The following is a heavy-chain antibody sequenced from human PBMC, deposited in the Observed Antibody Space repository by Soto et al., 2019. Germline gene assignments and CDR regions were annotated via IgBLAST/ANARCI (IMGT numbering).Heavy chain of an antibody. CDR1: GFTFSSYG. V-gene: IGHV3-33*08. Sequence: GGSLRLSCAASGFTFSSYGMHWVRQAPGKGLEWVAVIWYDGSNKYYADSVKGRFTISRDNSKNTLYLRMNSLRAEDTAVYYCARGPYSSSSYFDYWGQGTLVTVSS. CDR3: ARGPYSSSSYFDY. D-gene: IGHD6-6*01. J-gene: IGHJ4*02. CDR2: IWYDGSNK.